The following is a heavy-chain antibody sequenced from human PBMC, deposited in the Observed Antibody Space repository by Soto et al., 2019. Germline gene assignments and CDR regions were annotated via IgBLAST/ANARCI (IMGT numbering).Heavy chain of an antibody. D-gene: IGHD6-19*01. CDR3: ARDQGIAGAVVDY. Sequence: QVQLQESGPGLVKPSETLSLTCTVSGGSVTSGSYYWSWIRQPPGKGLEWIGYIYYSGSTNYNPSLKSRVTISVDTSKNQISLKLSSVTAAETAVYYCARDQGIAGAVVDYWGQGTLVTVSS. V-gene: IGHV4-61*01. J-gene: IGHJ4*02. CDR1: GGSVTSGSYY. CDR2: IYYSGST.